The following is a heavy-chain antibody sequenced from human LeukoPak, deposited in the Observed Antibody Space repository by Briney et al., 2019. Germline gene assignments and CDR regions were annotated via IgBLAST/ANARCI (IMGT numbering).Heavy chain of an antibody. V-gene: IGHV1-18*01. CDR3: ARDHIMVRGVLSYYFDY. CDR1: GYTFTTYG. Sequence: ASVKVSCKASGYTFTTYGLSWVRQAPGQGLEWLGWISTYDDNIKYAQSLQGRLTLTIDTSTSTAYMELSSLRSEDTAVYYCARDHIMVRGVLSYYFDYWGQGTLVTVSS. J-gene: IGHJ4*02. CDR2: ISTYDDNI. D-gene: IGHD3-10*01.